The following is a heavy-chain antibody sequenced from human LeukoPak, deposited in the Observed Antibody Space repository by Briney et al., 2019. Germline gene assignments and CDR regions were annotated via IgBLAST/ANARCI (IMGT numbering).Heavy chain of an antibody. CDR1: GGSISSSSYY. CDR3: ARLMVVSYYDSSGYYYVKYYYYMDV. Sequence: PSETLSLTCTVSGGSISSSSYYWGWIRQPPGKGLEWSGSIYYSGSTYYNPSLKSRVTISVDTSKNQFALELSSVTAADTAVYYCARLMVVSYYDSSGYYYVKYYYYMDVWGKGTTVTVSS. J-gene: IGHJ6*03. V-gene: IGHV4-39*01. D-gene: IGHD3-22*01. CDR2: IYYSGST.